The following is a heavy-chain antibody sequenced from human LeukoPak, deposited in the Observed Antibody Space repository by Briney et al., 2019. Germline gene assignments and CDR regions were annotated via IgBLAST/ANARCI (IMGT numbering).Heavy chain of an antibody. J-gene: IGHJ3*02. CDR1: GFPLSNYW. D-gene: IGHD6-19*01. CDR3: ARYGNGAWLAHYSFDI. Sequence: GGSLRLSCAASGFPLSNYWMSWVRQAPGKGLEWVANIKQDGSERYYVDSVKGRFATSRDNAENSLYLQMNSLRAEDTAVYYCARYGNGAWLAHYSFDIWGQGTMVTVSS. CDR2: IKQDGSER. V-gene: IGHV3-7*01.